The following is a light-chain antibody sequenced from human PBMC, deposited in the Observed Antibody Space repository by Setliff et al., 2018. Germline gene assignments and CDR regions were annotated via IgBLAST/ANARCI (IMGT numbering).Light chain of an antibody. J-gene: IGLJ2*01. V-gene: IGLV2-11*01. Sequence: QSALTQPPSASGSPGQSVTISCTGTNSDVGGYNYVSWYQQHPGKAPNLIIYDVTKRPSGVSDRFSGSKSGNTASLTISGLQGEDEADYYCCSYAGSTTMAVFGGGTKGTVL. CDR1: NSDVGGYNY. CDR3: CSYAGSTTMAV. CDR2: DVT.